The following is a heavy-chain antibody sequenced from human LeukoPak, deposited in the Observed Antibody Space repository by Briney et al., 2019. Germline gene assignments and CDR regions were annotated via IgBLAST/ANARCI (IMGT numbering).Heavy chain of an antibody. CDR1: GYTFTGYY. D-gene: IGHD3-3*01. Sequence: GASVKVSCKASGYTFTGYYMHWVRQAPGQGLEWMGRINPNSGGTNYAQKFQGRVTMTRDTSVSTAYMELSRLRSDDTAVYYCAGEGYYDFWSGYLGYYYYGMDVWGQGTTVTVSS. V-gene: IGHV1-2*06. CDR2: INPNSGGT. CDR3: AGEGYYDFWSGYLGYYYYGMDV. J-gene: IGHJ6*02.